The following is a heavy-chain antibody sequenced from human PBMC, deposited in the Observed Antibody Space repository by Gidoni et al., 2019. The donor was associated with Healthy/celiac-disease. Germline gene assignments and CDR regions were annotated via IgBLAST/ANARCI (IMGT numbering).Heavy chain of an antibody. CDR1: GFTFSSYA. V-gene: IGHV3-23*01. CDR3: AKDLGAEIAVAGTH. J-gene: IGHJ4*02. Sequence: EVQLLESGGGLVQPGGSLRLSGAASGFTFSSYAMSWVRQAPGKGLEWVSAISGSGGSTYYADSVKGRFTISRDNSKNTLYLQMNSLRAEDTAVYYCAKDLGAEIAVAGTHWGQGTLVTVSS. CDR2: ISGSGGST. D-gene: IGHD6-19*01.